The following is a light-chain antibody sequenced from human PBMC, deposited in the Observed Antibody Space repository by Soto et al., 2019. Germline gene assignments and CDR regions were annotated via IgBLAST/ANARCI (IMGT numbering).Light chain of an antibody. CDR3: TSYAGSNIWV. CDR2: EVS. V-gene: IGLV2-8*01. Sequence: QSVLTQPPSASGSPGQSVTISCTGTSSDVGGYNYVSWYQQYPGKAPKLMIYEVSKRPSGVPDRFSGSKSGKTASLTVSGLQPEDEADYYCTSYAGSNIWVFGGGTKL. CDR1: SSDVGGYNY. J-gene: IGLJ3*02.